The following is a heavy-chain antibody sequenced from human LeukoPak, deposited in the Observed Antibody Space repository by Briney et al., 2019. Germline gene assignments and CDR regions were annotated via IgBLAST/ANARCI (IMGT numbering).Heavy chain of an antibody. CDR3: ARDPYGFDY. Sequence: SETLSLTCTVSGGSISSSSYYWGWIRQPPGKGLEWIGSIYYSGSTYYNPSLKSRVTISVDTSKNQFSLKLSSVTAADTAVYYCARDPYGFDYWGQGTLVTVSS. V-gene: IGHV4-39*02. CDR1: GGSISSSSYY. D-gene: IGHD3-10*01. CDR2: IYYSGST. J-gene: IGHJ4*02.